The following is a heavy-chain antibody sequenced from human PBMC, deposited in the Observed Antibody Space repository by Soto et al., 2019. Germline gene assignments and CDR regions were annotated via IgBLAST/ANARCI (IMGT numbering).Heavy chain of an antibody. CDR3: ARGDYYDSSGPFSDAFDI. D-gene: IGHD3-22*01. V-gene: IGHV3-7*04. Sequence: GGSLRLSCAASGFTFSSYWMSWVRQAPGKGLEWVANIKPDGSQKWYVHSVKGRLTISRDNAKKSLYLQMNSLRAEDTAVYYCARGDYYDSSGPFSDAFDIWGQGTMVTVSS. CDR2: IKPDGSQK. J-gene: IGHJ3*02. CDR1: GFTFSSYW.